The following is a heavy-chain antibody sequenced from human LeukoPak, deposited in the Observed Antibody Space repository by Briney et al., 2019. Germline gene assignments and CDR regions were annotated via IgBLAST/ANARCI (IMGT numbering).Heavy chain of an antibody. CDR3: AKDPTYGDYEDFDY. V-gene: IGHV3-21*01. CDR1: GFTFSSYS. D-gene: IGHD4-17*01. J-gene: IGHJ4*02. CDR2: ISSSSSYI. Sequence: GGSLRLSCAASGFTFSSYSMNWVRQAPGKGLEWVSSISSSSSYIYYADSVKGRFTISRDNAKNTLYLQMNSLRAEDTAVYYCAKDPTYGDYEDFDYWGQGTLVTVSS.